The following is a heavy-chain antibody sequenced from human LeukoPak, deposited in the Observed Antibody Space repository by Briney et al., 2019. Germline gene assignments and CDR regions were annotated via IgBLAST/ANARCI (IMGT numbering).Heavy chain of an antibody. CDR1: GFTFSSNW. V-gene: IGHV3-7*01. D-gene: IGHD6-13*01. CDR3: ARANNSSWHN. CDR2: IKPDGSAE. Sequence: GGSLRLSCATSGFTFSSNWMSWVRHAPGRGLDWVANIKPDGSAEYYAASVKGRFTVSRDNAKNSLYLQMNSPRVEDTAVYYCARANNSSWHNWGQGTLVTVPS. J-gene: IGHJ4*02.